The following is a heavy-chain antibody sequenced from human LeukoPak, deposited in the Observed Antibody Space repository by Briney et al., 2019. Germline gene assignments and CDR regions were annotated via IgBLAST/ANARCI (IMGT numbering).Heavy chain of an antibody. Sequence: GGSLRLSCAASGFSFSNYHMNWVRQAPGKGLEWVSYISSSTTSMYYADSVKGRFTISRDNSKNTLYLQMNSLRVEDTAVYYCAKSWNYYDSSGDDALDIWGQGTMVTVSS. D-gene: IGHD3-22*01. V-gene: IGHV3-48*01. CDR2: ISSSTTSM. CDR1: GFSFSNYH. CDR3: AKSWNYYDSSGDDALDI. J-gene: IGHJ3*02.